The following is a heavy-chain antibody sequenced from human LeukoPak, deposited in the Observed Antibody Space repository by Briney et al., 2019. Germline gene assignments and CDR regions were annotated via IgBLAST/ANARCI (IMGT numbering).Heavy chain of an antibody. CDR3: ARVLPYDYINRFDR. D-gene: IGHD4-11*01. J-gene: IGHJ5*02. V-gene: IGHV3-23*01. CDR2: ISGSGGST. CDR1: GFTFSSYA. Sequence: PGGSLRLSCAASGFTFSSYAMSWVRQAPGKGLEWVSVISGSGGSTYYADSVKGRFTISRDNSKNTLYLQMNSLRAEDTAVYYCARVLPYDYINRFDRWGQGTLVTVSS.